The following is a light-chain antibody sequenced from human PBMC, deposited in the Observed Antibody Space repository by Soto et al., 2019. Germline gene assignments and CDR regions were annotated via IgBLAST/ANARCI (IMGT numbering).Light chain of an antibody. Sequence: PGERASLSCRTSQSVSNFLAWYQQKPGQAPRLLIYDASNRATGTTARFSGSGSGTDFTLTISSLEPEDFALYYCLQRSSWPRTFGQGTKVDIK. CDR3: LQRSSWPRT. CDR1: QSVSNF. J-gene: IGKJ1*01. V-gene: IGKV3-11*01. CDR2: DAS.